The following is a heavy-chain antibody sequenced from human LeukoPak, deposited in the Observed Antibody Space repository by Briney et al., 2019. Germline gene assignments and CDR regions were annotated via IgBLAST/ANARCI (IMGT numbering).Heavy chain of an antibody. CDR2: IIPIFGTA. Sequence: SVKVSCKASGGTFSSYAISWVRQAPGQGLEWMGGIIPIFGTANYAQKFQGRVTITADESTSTAYMELSSLRSEDTAVYYCARGGNSSGLMGWFDPWGQGTLVTVSS. CDR1: GGTFSSYA. J-gene: IGHJ5*02. V-gene: IGHV1-69*01. D-gene: IGHD6-19*01. CDR3: ARGGNSSGLMGWFDP.